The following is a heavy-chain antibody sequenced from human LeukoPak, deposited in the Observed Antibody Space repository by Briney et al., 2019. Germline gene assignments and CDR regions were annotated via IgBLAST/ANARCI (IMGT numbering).Heavy chain of an antibody. V-gene: IGHV4-4*07. CDR1: GVSISSYY. J-gene: IGHJ5*02. Sequence: SETLSLTCTVSGVSISSYYWSWVRQPAGRGLEWIGRIYTSGSTNYNPSLKSRVTMSVGTSKHQFSLKLSSVTAADTAVYYCARGLPLGYYDSSGPSDWFDPWGQGTLVTVSS. CDR2: IYTSGST. D-gene: IGHD3-22*01. CDR3: ARGLPLGYYDSSGPSDWFDP.